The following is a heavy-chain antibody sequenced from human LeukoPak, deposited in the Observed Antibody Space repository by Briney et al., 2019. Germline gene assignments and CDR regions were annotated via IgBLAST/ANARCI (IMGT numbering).Heavy chain of an antibody. D-gene: IGHD2/OR15-2a*01. V-gene: IGHV4-61*02. CDR3: ARESRSPRLKYFEY. Sequence: SQTLPLICTVSGGSVSSGSYYWSWIRQSAGKGLEWIGRIDVSGRTNYNPTLKGRVTISVDTSKNQVSLRLTSVTAADTAVYYCARESRSPRLKYFEYWGQGILATVSS. CDR2: IDVSGRT. CDR1: GGSVSSGSYY. J-gene: IGHJ4*02.